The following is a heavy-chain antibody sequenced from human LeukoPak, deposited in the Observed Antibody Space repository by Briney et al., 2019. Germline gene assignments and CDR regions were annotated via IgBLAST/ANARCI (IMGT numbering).Heavy chain of an antibody. CDR2: ISAYNGNT. CDR1: GYTFTSYG. Sequence: ASVKVSCKASGYTFTSYGISWVRQAPGQGLEWMGWISAYNGNTNYAQKLQGRVTMTTDTSTSTAYMELSSLRPEDTAVYYCARDYSSSWPAGDWFDPWGQGTLVTVSS. V-gene: IGHV1-18*01. CDR3: ARDYSSSWPAGDWFDP. D-gene: IGHD6-13*01. J-gene: IGHJ5*02.